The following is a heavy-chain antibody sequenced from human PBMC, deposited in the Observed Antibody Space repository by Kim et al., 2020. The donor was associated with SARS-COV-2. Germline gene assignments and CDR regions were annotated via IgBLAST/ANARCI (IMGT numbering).Heavy chain of an antibody. CDR2: ISGSGGST. V-gene: IGHV3-23*01. CDR1: GFTFSSYA. J-gene: IGHJ3*02. Sequence: GGSLRLSCAASGFTFSSYAMSWVRQAPGKGLEWVSAISGSGGSTYYADSVKGRFTISRDNSKNTLYLQMNSLRAEDTAVYYCAKVIVGSGSYGLNAFDIWGQGTMVTVSS. D-gene: IGHD3-10*01. CDR3: AKVIVGSGSYGLNAFDI.